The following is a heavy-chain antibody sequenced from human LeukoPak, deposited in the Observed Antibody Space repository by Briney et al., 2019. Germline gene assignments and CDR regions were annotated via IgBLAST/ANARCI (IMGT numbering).Heavy chain of an antibody. V-gene: IGHV3-30*18. CDR2: ISYDGSNK. Sequence: GGSLRLSCAASGFTFSSYGMHWVRQAPGKGLEWVAVISYDGSNKYYADSVKGRFTISRDNSKNTLYLQTNSLRAEDTAVYYCAKDLDDYDTYGMDVWGQGTTVTVSS. CDR3: AKDLDDYDTYGMDV. D-gene: IGHD3-9*01. J-gene: IGHJ6*02. CDR1: GFTFSSYG.